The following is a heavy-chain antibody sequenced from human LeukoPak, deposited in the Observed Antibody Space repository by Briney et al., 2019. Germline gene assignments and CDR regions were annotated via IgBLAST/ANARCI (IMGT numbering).Heavy chain of an antibody. J-gene: IGHJ4*02. D-gene: IGHD5-18*01. CDR1: GFIFSSYW. V-gene: IGHV3-74*01. Sequence: GGSLRLSCAASGFIFSSYWMHWVRHAPGKGLAWVSRINTDGSSTSYADSVKGRFTISRDNAKNTLYLQMNSLRAEDTALYYCAQDRAYIQFYFWGQGTLVTVSS. CDR2: INTDGSST. CDR3: AQDRAYIQFYF.